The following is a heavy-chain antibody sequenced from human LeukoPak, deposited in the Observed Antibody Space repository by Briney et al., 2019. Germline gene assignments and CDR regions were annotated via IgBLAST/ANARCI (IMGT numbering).Heavy chain of an antibody. V-gene: IGHV3-23*01. CDR3: ARVVATVTLNYYYYGMDV. J-gene: IGHJ6*02. Sequence: GGSLRLSCAASGFTFSSYAMSWVRQAPGKGLEWVSAISGSGGSTYYADSVKGRFTISRDNSKNTLYLQMNSLRAEDTAVYYCARVVATVTLNYYYYGMDVWGQGTTVTVSS. CDR1: GFTFSSYA. D-gene: IGHD4-17*01. CDR2: ISGSGGST.